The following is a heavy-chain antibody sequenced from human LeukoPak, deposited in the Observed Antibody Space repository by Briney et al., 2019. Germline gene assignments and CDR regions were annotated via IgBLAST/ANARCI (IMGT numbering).Heavy chain of an antibody. V-gene: IGHV3-23*01. CDR2: ISGSGGST. J-gene: IGHJ3*02. CDR3: AKVLIRQWLVGRDLDAFDI. Sequence: GGSLRLSCAASGFTFSSYWMHWVRQAPGKGLEWVSAISGSGGSTYYADSVKGRFTISRDNSKNTLYLQMNSLRAEDTAVYYCAKVLIRQWLVGRDLDAFDIWGQGTMVTVSS. CDR1: GFTFSSYW. D-gene: IGHD6-19*01.